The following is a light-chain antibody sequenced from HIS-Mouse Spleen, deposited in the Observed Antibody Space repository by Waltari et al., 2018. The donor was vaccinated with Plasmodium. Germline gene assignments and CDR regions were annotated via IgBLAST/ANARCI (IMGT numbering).Light chain of an antibody. J-gene: IGKJ4*01. CDR1: QDISNY. V-gene: IGKV1-33*01. CDR3: QQYDNLPLT. CDR2: DAS. Sequence: DIQMTQSPSSLSVSVGDRVTTTFQASQDISNYLNWYQQKPGKAPKLLIYDASNLETGVPSRFSGSGSGTDFTFTISSLQPEDIATYYCQQYDNLPLTFGGGTKVEIK.